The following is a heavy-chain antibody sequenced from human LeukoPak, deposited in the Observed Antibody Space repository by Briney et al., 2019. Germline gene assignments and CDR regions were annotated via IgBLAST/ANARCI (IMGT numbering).Heavy chain of an antibody. V-gene: IGHV3-23*01. CDR1: GFTFSTYA. J-gene: IGHJ4*02. CDR2: ISGSGRTT. Sequence: PGGSLRLSCAASGFTFSTYAMNWVRQAPGKGLEWVSSISGSGRTTYYADSVKGRFTISRDNSKNTLSLQMNSLRAEDTAIYFCAKRAVVDRYYFDYWGQGTLVTVSS. D-gene: IGHD3-22*01. CDR3: AKRAVVDRYYFDY.